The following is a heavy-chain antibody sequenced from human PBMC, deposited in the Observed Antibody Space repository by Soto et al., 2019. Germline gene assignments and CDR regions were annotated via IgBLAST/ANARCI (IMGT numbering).Heavy chain of an antibody. Sequence: SETLSLTCTVSGGSISSGGYYWSWIRQHPGKGLEWIGYIYYSGSTYYNPSLKSRVTISVDTSKNQFSLKLSSVTAADTAVYYCERARRVPAWVDYWGQGTLVTVSS. CDR2: IYYSGST. V-gene: IGHV4-31*03. D-gene: IGHD2-2*01. CDR3: ERARRVPAWVDY. J-gene: IGHJ4*02. CDR1: GGSISSGGYY.